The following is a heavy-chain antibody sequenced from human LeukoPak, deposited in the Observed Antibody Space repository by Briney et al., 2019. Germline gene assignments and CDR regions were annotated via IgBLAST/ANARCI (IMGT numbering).Heavy chain of an antibody. V-gene: IGHV1-2*02. J-gene: IGHJ4*02. Sequence: EASVKVSCKASGYTFTGYYMHWVRQAPGQGLEWMGWINPNSGGTNYAQKFQGRVTMTRDTSISTAYMELSRLRSDDTAVYYCASTYYYDSSGYYFDYWGQGTLVTVSS. CDR3: ASTYYYDSSGYYFDY. D-gene: IGHD3-22*01. CDR1: GYTFTGYY. CDR2: INPNSGGT.